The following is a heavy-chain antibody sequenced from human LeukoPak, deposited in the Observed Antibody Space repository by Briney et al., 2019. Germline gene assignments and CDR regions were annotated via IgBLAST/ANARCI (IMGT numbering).Heavy chain of an antibody. J-gene: IGHJ4*02. Sequence: ASVKVSCKASGYTFTSYYMHWVRQAPGQGLEWMGIINPSGGSTSYAQKFRGRVTMTRDTSTSTVYMELSGLRSEDTAVYYCARRKRIDYFDYWGQGTLVTVSS. CDR2: INPSGGST. CDR1: GYTFTSYY. V-gene: IGHV1-46*01. D-gene: IGHD3-16*02. CDR3: ARRKRIDYFDY.